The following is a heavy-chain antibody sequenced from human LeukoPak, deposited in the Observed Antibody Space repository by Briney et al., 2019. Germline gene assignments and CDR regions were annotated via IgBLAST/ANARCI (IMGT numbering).Heavy chain of an antibody. D-gene: IGHD6-13*01. Sequence: GGSLRLSCAASGFTFTSYAMSWARQGPGKGLGRGSGISSNGGGTYYAASVKGRFTISRDNSKDTLYLQMTSLRAEDTAVYYCAKSFGYSRSWFDYWGQGTLVTVSS. J-gene: IGHJ4*02. V-gene: IGHV3-23*01. CDR1: GFTFTSYA. CDR3: AKSFGYSRSWFDY. CDR2: ISSNGGGT.